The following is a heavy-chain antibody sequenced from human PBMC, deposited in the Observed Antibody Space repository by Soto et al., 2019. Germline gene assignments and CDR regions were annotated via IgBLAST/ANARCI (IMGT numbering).Heavy chain of an antibody. CDR2: INPSGGST. CDR1: GYTFTSYY. V-gene: IGHV1-46*03. CDR3: AREKRYSSRSTSCYRYFDI. D-gene: IGHD2-2*01. J-gene: IGHJ4*02. Sequence: ASVKVSCKASGYTFTSYYMHWVRQAPGQGLEWMGIINPSGGSTSYAQKFQGRVTMTRDTSTSTVYMELSSLRSEDTAVYYYAREKRYSSRSTSCYRYFDIWGQGTLVTVSS.